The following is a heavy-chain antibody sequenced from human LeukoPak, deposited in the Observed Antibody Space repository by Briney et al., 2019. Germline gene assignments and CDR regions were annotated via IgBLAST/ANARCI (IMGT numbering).Heavy chain of an antibody. CDR3: ARGAPSLYYYYMDI. Sequence: SETLSLTCAVYGGSFSGYYWSWIRQPPGKGLEWIGEINHSGSTNYNPSLKSRVTISLDTSKNQSSLKLTSVTAADTAVYYCARGAPSLYYYYMDIWGKGTTVTVSS. J-gene: IGHJ6*03. CDR1: GGSFSGYY. CDR2: INHSGST. D-gene: IGHD6-6*01. V-gene: IGHV4-34*01.